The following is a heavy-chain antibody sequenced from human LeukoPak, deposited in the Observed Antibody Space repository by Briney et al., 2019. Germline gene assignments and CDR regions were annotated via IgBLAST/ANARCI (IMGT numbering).Heavy chain of an antibody. CDR3: ASDCSSTSCYKQFDY. V-gene: IGHV1-2*02. CDR2: INPNSGGT. Sequence: ASVKVSCKASGYTFTGYYMHWVRQAPGQGLERMGWINPNSGGTNYAQKFQGRVTMTRDTSISTAYMELSRLRSDDSAVYYCASDCSSTSCYKQFDYWGQGTLVTVSS. CDR1: GYTFTGYY. D-gene: IGHD2-2*02. J-gene: IGHJ4*02.